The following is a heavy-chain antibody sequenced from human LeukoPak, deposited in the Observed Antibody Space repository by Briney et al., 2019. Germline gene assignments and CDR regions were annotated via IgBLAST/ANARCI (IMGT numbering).Heavy chain of an antibody. J-gene: IGHJ6*02. D-gene: IGHD2-2*01. CDR1: GGSFSGYY. CDR2: INHSGST. V-gene: IGHV4-34*01. CDR3: ARGSVVPAAMDV. Sequence: PSETLSLTCVVYGGSFSGYYWSWIRQPPGKGLEWIGEINHSGSTNYNPSLKSRVTISVDTSKNQFSLKLSSVTAADTAVYYCARGSVVPAAMDVWGQGTTVTVSS.